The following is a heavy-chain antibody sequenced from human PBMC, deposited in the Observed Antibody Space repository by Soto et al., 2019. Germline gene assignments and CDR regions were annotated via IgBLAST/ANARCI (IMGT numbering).Heavy chain of an antibody. J-gene: IGHJ3*02. D-gene: IGHD3-10*01. CDR1: GFTFSSYS. CDR3: ARIPRGFYAFDI. Sequence: EVQLVESGGGLVKPGGSLRLSCAASGFTFSSYSMNWVRQAPGKGLEWVSSISSSSSYIYYADSVKGRLTISRDNAKNSLYLQMNSLRAEDTAVYYCARIPRGFYAFDIWGQGTMVTVSS. V-gene: IGHV3-21*01. CDR2: ISSSSSYI.